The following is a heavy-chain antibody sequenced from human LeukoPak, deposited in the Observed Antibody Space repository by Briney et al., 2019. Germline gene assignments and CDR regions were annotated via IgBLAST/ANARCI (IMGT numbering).Heavy chain of an antibody. D-gene: IGHD2-15*01. J-gene: IGHJ4*02. CDR3: ARGGSRHYFDY. Sequence: SETLSLTCTVSGGSISSYYWSWIRQPPGKGLEWIGYIYYSGSTNYNPSLKSRVTISVDTSKNQFSLKLSSVIAADTAVYYCARGGSRHYFDYWGQGTLVTVSS. V-gene: IGHV4-59*01. CDR2: IYYSGST. CDR1: GGSISSYY.